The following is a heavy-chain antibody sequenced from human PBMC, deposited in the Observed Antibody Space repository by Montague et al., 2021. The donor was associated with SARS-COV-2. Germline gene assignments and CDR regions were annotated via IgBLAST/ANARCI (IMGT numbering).Heavy chain of an antibody. Sequence: SETLSLTCAVYGGSLSGAYWSWIRQSPGKGLELIGEVNHSGVTNYNPSLKSRVAISVDTSKNQISLKLSSVTAADTAVYYCARALFSRRGVYITTYYYSYYMDAWGTGTTVTVSS. V-gene: IGHV4-34*01. J-gene: IGHJ6*03. CDR1: GGSLSGAY. CDR2: VNHSGVT. D-gene: IGHD3-10*01. CDR3: ARALFSRRGVYITTYYYSYYMDA.